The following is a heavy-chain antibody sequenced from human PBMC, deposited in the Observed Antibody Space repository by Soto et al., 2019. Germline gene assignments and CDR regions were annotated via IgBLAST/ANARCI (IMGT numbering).Heavy chain of an antibody. J-gene: IGHJ4*02. CDR2: IKPDGSAT. V-gene: IGHV3-7*01. CDR3: ARAGYCGPGCYYYFDY. CDR1: GFTVSTNY. Sequence: EVQLVETGGGLIQPGASLRLSCAASGFTVSTNYMSWVRQAPGKGLEWVAYIKPDGSATYYVDSVKGRFTISRDNAKNSLYLQMNSLRVEDTSVYYCARAGYCGPGCYYYFDYWGQGTLVTVSS. D-gene: IGHD2-21*02.